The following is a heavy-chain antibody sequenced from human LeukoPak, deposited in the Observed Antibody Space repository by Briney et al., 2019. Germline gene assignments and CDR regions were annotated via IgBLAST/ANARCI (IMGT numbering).Heavy chain of an antibody. CDR2: INSDGSST. V-gene: IGHV3-74*01. D-gene: IGHD4-17*01. CDR1: GFTFSSYW. CDR3: ARDPYGDYEENWFDP. Sequence: GGSLRLSCAASGFTFSSYWMHWVRQAPGKGLVWVSRINSDGSSTSYADSVKGRFTISRDNAKNTLYLQMNSLRAEDTAVYYCARDPYGDYEENWFDPWGQGTLVTVSS. J-gene: IGHJ5*02.